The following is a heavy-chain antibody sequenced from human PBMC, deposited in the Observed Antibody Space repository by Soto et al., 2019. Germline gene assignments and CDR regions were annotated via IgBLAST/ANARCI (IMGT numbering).Heavy chain of an antibody. J-gene: IGHJ6*02. D-gene: IGHD2-21*01. V-gene: IGHV1-46*01. CDR2: INLSGGST. CDR3: ATMLVFRHYYYGMDV. CDR1: GFTFTNYY. Sequence: QVQLMQSGAEVKKPGASVKVSCMASGFTFTNYYMHWVRQAPGQGLEWMGIINLSGGSTSYAQKFQGRVIVTRDTSTTTVYMDLRSLRSEDTAVYYCATMLVFRHYYYGMDVWGQGTTVTVSS.